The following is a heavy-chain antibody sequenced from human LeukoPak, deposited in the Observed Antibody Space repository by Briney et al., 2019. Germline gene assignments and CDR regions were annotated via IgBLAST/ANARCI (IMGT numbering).Heavy chain of an antibody. Sequence: QPGGSLRLSCAASGFTFGSYAMTWVRQAPGKGLDWVSAIVGSGYSTYYAASVKGRFTISRDNSKNTVYLQMDSPRAEDTAAYFCVRGRHYFDYWGQGALVTVSS. CDR2: IVGSGYST. J-gene: IGHJ4*02. CDR3: VRGRHYFDY. CDR1: GFTFGSYA. D-gene: IGHD5-24*01. V-gene: IGHV3-23*01.